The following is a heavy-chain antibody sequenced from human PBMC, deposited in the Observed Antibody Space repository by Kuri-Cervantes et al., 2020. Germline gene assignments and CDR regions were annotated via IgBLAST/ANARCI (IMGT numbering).Heavy chain of an antibody. V-gene: IGHV4-38-2*01. Sequence: SQTLSLTCAVSGYSISSSNWWGWIRQPPGKGLEWIGSIYYSGSTYYNPSLKSRVTISVDTSKNQFSLKLSSVTAADTAVYYCASTNIVGGDYWGQGTLVTVSS. CDR1: GYSISSSNW. CDR3: ASTNIVGGDY. J-gene: IGHJ4*02. D-gene: IGHD1-26*01. CDR2: IYYSGST.